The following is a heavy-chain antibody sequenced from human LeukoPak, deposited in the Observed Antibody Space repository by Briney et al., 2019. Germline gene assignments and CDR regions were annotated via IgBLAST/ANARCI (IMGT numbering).Heavy chain of an antibody. D-gene: IGHD3-22*01. V-gene: IGHV3-64D*09. CDR3: VTEKDSSGHYRD. CDR2: ITDNGGRT. J-gene: IGHJ4*02. CDR1: GFTLSSYG. Sequence: GGSLRLSCLGSGFTLSSYGMYWVRQAPGKGLEYVSTITDNGGRTYYADSVKGRFTIARDNSKNTPYLQMSSLRAEDTAVYYCVTEKDSSGHYRDWGQGTLVTASS.